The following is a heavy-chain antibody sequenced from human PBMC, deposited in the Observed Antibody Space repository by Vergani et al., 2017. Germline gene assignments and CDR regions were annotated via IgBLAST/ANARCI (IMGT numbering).Heavy chain of an antibody. D-gene: IGHD2-2*01. CDR3: AREYSSTSGRAFDF. CDR2: VSTGTKSQ. CDR1: GFDFSSYI. Sequence: DVHLAESGGGWVQPGGSLRLSRVVSGFDFSSYIMNWVRQAPGKGLEWVSFVSTGTKSQSYAESVKGRFTISRDSAKNSLYLQMDSLRAEDTAVYYCAREYSSTSGRAFDFWGQGTKVTVSS. V-gene: IGHV3-48*01. J-gene: IGHJ3*01.